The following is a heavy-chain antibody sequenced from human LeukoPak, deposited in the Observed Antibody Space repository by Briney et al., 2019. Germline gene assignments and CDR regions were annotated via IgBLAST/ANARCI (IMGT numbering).Heavy chain of an antibody. D-gene: IGHD4-11*01. CDR1: GFTFSSYA. CDR2: IYSCGST. J-gene: IGHJ4*02. V-gene: IGHV3-66*01. CDR3: AREGTV. Sequence: GGSLRLSCAASGFTFSSYAMSWVRQAPGKGLEWVSIIYSCGSTYNADSVKGRFTISRDNSKNTLYLQMNSLRAEDTTVYYCAREGTVRGQGTLVTVSS.